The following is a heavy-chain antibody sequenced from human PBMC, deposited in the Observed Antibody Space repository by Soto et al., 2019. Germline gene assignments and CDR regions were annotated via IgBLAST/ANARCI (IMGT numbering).Heavy chain of an antibody. J-gene: IGHJ6*02. Sequence: SETLSLTCADYGGSFRSFYWSWIRQPPGKGLEWIGEIIHSGSTNYNPSLESRVTISLDTSKNQFSLKVNSVIAADTAVYYCARVRKGVTTIRKYGMDVWGQGTTVTVSS. CDR1: GGSFRSFY. CDR2: IIHSGST. D-gene: IGHD4-17*01. V-gene: IGHV4-34*12. CDR3: ARVRKGVTTIRKYGMDV.